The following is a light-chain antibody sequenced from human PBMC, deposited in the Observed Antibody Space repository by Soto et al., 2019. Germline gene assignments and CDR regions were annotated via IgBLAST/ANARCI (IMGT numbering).Light chain of an antibody. V-gene: IGKV3-15*01. J-gene: IGKJ4*01. CDR3: QQYAGWPLT. CDR2: KTS. CDR1: QSIGTN. Sequence: EVVMTQSPATVSVSPGERTSLSCGASQSIGTNLGWYQQKPGQAPRLLISKTSTRATGVPARFSGSGSGTEFTLTISSLQSEDIAVYYCQQYAGWPLTFGGGTKVDIK.